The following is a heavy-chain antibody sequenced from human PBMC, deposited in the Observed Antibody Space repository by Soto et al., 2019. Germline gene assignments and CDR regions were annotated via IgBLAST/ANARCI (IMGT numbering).Heavy chain of an antibody. Sequence: EVQLVESGGGLVQPGGSLRLSCAASGFMFSSYWMHWVRQAPGKGPVWVSHIDSDGSDTTYADSVKGRFTISRDNAKYTLYLQMNSLRAEDTAVYYCVRDQIGVGIDYWGLGTLVMVSS. V-gene: IGHV3-74*01. CDR2: IDSDGSDT. J-gene: IGHJ4*02. CDR3: VRDQIGVGIDY. D-gene: IGHD1-26*01. CDR1: GFMFSSYW.